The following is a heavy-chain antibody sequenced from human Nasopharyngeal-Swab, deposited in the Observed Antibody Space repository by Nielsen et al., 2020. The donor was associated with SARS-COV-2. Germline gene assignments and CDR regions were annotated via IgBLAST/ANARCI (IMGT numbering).Heavy chain of an antibody. CDR1: GGTFSSYA. V-gene: IGHV1-69*04. J-gene: IGHJ6*02. D-gene: IGHD6-13*01. CDR2: IIPILGIA. CDR3: ARFRGSSWEDDYYYGMDV. Sequence: SVKVSCKASGGTFSSYAISWVRQAPGQGLEWMGRIIPILGIANYAQKFQGRVTITADKSTSTAYMELSSLRSEDTAVHYCARFRGSSWEDDYYYGMDVWGQGTTVTVSS.